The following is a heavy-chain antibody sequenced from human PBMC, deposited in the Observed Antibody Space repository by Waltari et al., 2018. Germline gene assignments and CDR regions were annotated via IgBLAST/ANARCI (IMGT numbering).Heavy chain of an antibody. Sequence: QLQLQESGSGLVKPSQTLSLTCAVSGGSISRCGYSWSWNRQAPGKCLEWIGYIYHSGGSDYNPSLKSRLTISVDRSKNQFSLNLSSVTAADTAVYYCARGSPFDLWGRGTLVTVSS. D-gene: IGHD1-26*01. CDR1: GGSISRCGYS. V-gene: IGHV4-30-2*01. J-gene: IGHJ2*01. CDR2: IYHSGGS. CDR3: ARGSPFDL.